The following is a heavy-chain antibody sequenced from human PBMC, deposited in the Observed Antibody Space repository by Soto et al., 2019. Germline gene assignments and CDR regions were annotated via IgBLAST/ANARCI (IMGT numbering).Heavy chain of an antibody. J-gene: IGHJ5*02. CDR3: ARGRGITMVRGASNWFDP. V-gene: IGHV4-31*03. Sequence: QVQLQESGPGLVKPSQTLSLTCTVSGGSISSGGYYWSWIRQPPGKGLEWIGYIYYSGSTYYNPSLKSRVTIAVDTSKNQFSRKLSSVTAADTAVYYCARGRGITMVRGASNWFDPWGQGTLVTVSS. CDR2: IYYSGST. CDR1: GGSISSGGYY. D-gene: IGHD3-10*01.